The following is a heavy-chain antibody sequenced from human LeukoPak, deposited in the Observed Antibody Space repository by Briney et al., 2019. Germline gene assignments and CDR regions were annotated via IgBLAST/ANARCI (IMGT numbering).Heavy chain of an antibody. CDR3: ARDQGYSYFDY. D-gene: IGHD5-18*01. V-gene: IGHV4-59*01. CDR1: GGSISSNY. J-gene: IGHJ4*02. CDR2: IHYSGST. Sequence: SETLSLTCTVSGGSISSNYWSWIRQSPGKGLEWIGYIHYSGSTSYNPSLKSRVTISVDTSKNQFSLKLSSVTAADTAVYYCARDQGYSYFDYWGQGTLVTVSS.